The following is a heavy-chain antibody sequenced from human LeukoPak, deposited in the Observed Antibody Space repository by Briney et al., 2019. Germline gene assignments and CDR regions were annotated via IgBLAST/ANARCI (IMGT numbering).Heavy chain of an antibody. CDR1: GFTFSTYA. CDR3: AKEEAAAGIINWFDP. J-gene: IGHJ5*02. Sequence: PGGSLRLSCAASGFTFSTYAMHWVRQAPGKGLEWVAVIPYDGSNKYYADSVKGRFTISRENSKNRLYLQMNSLRAEDTAVYYCAKEEAAAGIINWFDPWGQGTLVTVSS. V-gene: IGHV3-30*04. D-gene: IGHD6-13*01. CDR2: IPYDGSNK.